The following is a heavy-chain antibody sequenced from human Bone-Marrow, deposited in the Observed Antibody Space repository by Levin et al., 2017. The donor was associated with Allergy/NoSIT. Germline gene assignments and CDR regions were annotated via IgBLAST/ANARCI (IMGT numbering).Heavy chain of an antibody. J-gene: IGHJ4*02. CDR1: GLTFTTYA. CDR2: ISESGGST. D-gene: IGHD5-18*01. CDR3: AKADDPNPRGYTYGVPSGSLGH. V-gene: IGHV3-23*01. Sequence: PGGSLRLSCAAPGLTFTTYAMTWVRQVPGKGLEWVSSISESGGSTYYADSVKGRFTISRDNSKNTLYLQMNSLRAEDTAVYYCAKADDPNPRGYTYGVPSGSLGHWGQGTLVTVSS.